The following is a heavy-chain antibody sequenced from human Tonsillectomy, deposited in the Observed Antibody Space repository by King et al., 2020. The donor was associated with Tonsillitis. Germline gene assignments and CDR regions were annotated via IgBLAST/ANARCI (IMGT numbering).Heavy chain of an antibody. Sequence: VQLVESGGGLVQPGTSLRLSCAASGFTFSNYAMSWVRQAPGKGLEWVSHIVGSGGSTYYADSVKGRFTISRDTSRSTLYLRMNSLRAEDTAVYYCAKDAYYGDDYYFDSWGQGTLVTVS. D-gene: IGHD4-17*01. CDR3: AKDAYYGDDYYFDS. V-gene: IGHV3-23*04. J-gene: IGHJ4*02. CDR1: GFTFSNYA. CDR2: IVGSGGST.